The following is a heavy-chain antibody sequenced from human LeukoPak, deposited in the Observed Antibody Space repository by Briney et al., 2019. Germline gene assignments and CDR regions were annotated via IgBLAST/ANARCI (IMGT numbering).Heavy chain of an antibody. CDR1: GYTFTSYG. V-gene: IGHV1-18*01. CDR2: ISGYNAET. D-gene: IGHD6-19*01. J-gene: IGHJ4*02. CDR3: AREGDSAGWYRPAFRLLDY. Sequence: GASVKVSCKTSGYTFTSYGLYRVRQAPGQGLEWMGWISGYNAETNYARKFQGRVTMATDTSTTTAYMELTSLTSDDTALYYCAREGDSAGWYRPAFRLLDYWGQGTMVTVSS.